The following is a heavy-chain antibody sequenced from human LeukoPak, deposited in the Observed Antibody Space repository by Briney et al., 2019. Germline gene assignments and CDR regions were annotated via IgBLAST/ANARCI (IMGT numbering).Heavy chain of an antibody. CDR2: IYSGGGT. V-gene: IGHV3-53*01. CDR3: ARSSPVSVAGTFDY. J-gene: IGHJ4*02. D-gene: IGHD6-19*01. Sequence: GGSLRLSCAASGFTVSNNYMSWVRQTPGKGLEWVSVIYSGGGTYYADSVKGRFTISRDNSKNTLYLQMDSLRAEDTAIYYCARSSPVSVAGTFDYWGQGTLVTVSS. CDR1: GFTVSNNY.